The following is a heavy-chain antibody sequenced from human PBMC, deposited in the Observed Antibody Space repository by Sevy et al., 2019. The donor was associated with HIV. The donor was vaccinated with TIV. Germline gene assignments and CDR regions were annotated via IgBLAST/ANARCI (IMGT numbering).Heavy chain of an antibody. CDR1: GGSISSSSYY. CDR2: IYYSGST. CDR3: ARRGGGVLWFGESSVGGWFDP. D-gene: IGHD3-10*01. Sequence: SETLSLTCTVSGGSISSSSYYWGWIRQPPGKGLEWIGSIYYSGSTYYNPSLKSRVTLSVDTSKNQFSLKLSSVTAADPAVYYCARRGGGVLWFGESSVGGWFDPWGQGTLVTVSS. J-gene: IGHJ5*02. V-gene: IGHV4-39*01.